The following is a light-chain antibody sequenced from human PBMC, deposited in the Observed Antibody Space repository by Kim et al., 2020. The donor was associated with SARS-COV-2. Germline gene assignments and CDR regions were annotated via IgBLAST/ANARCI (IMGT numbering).Light chain of an antibody. V-gene: IGLV3-1*01. CDR3: QAWDSSTGV. J-gene: IGLJ3*02. CDR1: NLGDRY. CDR2: QDS. Sequence: SVSPGQTASITCSGDNLGDRYACWYQQKPGQSPVLVIYQDSKRPSGIPERFSGSNSGNTATLSISGTQTMDEADYFCQAWDSSTGVFGGGTQLTVL.